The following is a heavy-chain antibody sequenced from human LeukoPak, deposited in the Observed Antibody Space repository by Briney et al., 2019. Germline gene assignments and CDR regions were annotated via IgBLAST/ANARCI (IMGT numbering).Heavy chain of an antibody. V-gene: IGHV5-51*01. CDR3: ARRPEYDYVWGSHRPNAFDI. Sequence: GESLKISCKGSGYTFSSYWIAWVRQMPEKGLEWMGIIYPGDSDTRHSPSFQGQVTISADKSISTAYLQWSSLKASDTAMYYCARRPEYDYVWGSHRPNAFDIWGQGTMVTVSS. CDR2: IYPGDSDT. CDR1: GYTFSSYW. J-gene: IGHJ3*02. D-gene: IGHD3-16*02.